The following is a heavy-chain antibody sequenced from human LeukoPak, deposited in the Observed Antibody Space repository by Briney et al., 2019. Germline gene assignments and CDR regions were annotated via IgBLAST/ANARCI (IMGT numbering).Heavy chain of an antibody. CDR1: GFTFSNFW. D-gene: IGHD2-15*01. CDR3: AQKGGADI. Sequence: GESLRLSRTASGFTFSNFWMGWVRQAPGKGLEWVSYISSSSSTSVSYADPVKGRFTISRDNAKNALYLQMNSLREEDTAVYYCAQKGGADIWGRGTLVTVSS. V-gene: IGHV3-48*02. CDR2: ISSSSSTSV. J-gene: IGHJ4*02.